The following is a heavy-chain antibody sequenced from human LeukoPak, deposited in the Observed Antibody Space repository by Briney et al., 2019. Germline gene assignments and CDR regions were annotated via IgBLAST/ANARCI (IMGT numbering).Heavy chain of an antibody. CDR3: AADLPTLGSGEVDY. J-gene: IGHJ4*02. CDR2: IKSKGGGGTT. CDR1: GFTLSNAW. V-gene: IGHV3-15*01. Sequence: PGGSLRLSCAASGFTLSNAWMSWVRQAPGKGLEWVGRIKSKGGGGTTDYAAPVKGRFTISRDDSKNTLYLQMNSLKTEDTAVCFCAADLPTLGSGEVDYWGQGTLVTVSS. D-gene: IGHD3-10*01.